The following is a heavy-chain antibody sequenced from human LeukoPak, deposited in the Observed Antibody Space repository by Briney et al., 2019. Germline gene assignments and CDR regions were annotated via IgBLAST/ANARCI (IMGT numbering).Heavy chain of an antibody. CDR1: GYTFTSYG. D-gene: IGHD3-3*01. V-gene: IGHV1-18*01. Sequence: GASVKVSCKASGYTFTSYGISWVRQAPGQGLEWMGWISAYNGNTNYAQKLQGRVTMTTDTSTSTAYMELSSLRSEDTAVYYCARGRLPPPTWSGYFDYWFDPWGQGTLVTVSS. CDR3: ARGRLPPPTWSGYFDYWFDP. J-gene: IGHJ5*02. CDR2: ISAYNGNT.